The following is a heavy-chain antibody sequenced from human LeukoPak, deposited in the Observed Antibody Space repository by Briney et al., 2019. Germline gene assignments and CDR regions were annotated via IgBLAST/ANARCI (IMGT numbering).Heavy chain of an antibody. CDR1: GYSISSGYY. Sequence: SETLSLTCAVSGYSISSGYYWGWIRQPPGKGLEWIGIIYHSGSTYYNPSLKSRVTISVDTSKNQFSLKLSSVTAADTAVYYCARMKVAARDPFDPWGQGTLVTVSS. V-gene: IGHV4-38-2*01. CDR3: ARMKVAARDPFDP. J-gene: IGHJ5*02. D-gene: IGHD3-22*01. CDR2: IYHSGST.